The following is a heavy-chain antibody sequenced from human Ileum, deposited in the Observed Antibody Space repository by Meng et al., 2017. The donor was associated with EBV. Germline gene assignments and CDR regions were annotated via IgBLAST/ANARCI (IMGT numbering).Heavy chain of an antibody. CDR2: IIHGRSP. J-gene: IGHJ4*02. CDR3: ARRPTGIDY. V-gene: IGHV4-34*12. Sequence: QVQQRQGVAGLLKPSETLSTTCAVNGGSLSGSYRNWIRQPPGKGLEWIGEIIHGRSPSYNPSLKSRVTISIDTSKNQLSLMLSSVTAADTAVYYCARRPTGIDYWGQGTLVTVSS. D-gene: IGHD2-8*02. CDR1: GGSLSGSY.